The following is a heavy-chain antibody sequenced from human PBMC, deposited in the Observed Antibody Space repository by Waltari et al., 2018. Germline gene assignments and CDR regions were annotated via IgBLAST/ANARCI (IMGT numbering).Heavy chain of an antibody. CDR2: VKSISSSGAT. V-gene: IGHV3-15*05. Sequence: EAQLVESGGGLVKPGGSVRPLCAASGFSSINAWLDWVRQAPGKGLEWVGRVKSISSSGATEYAAPVKGRFTISRDDSKDTLFLEINSLKTEDTAVYYCSTSLQQLAQFYYALDVWGQGTTVTVSS. CDR3: STSLQQLAQFYYALDV. D-gene: IGHD4-4*01. CDR1: GFSSINAW. J-gene: IGHJ6*02.